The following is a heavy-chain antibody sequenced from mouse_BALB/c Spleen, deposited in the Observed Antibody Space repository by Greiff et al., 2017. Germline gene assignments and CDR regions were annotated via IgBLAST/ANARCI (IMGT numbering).Heavy chain of an antibody. Sequence: EVQVVESGPGLVKPSQSLSLTCSVTGYSITSGYYWNWIRQFPGNKLEWMGYISYDGSNNYNPSLKNRISITRDTSKNQFFLKLNSVTTEDTATYYCAREGGKNYYGSSLFDYWGQGTTLTVSS. CDR3: AREGGKNYYGSSLFDY. CDR2: ISYDGSN. V-gene: IGHV3-6*02. J-gene: IGHJ2*01. CDR1: GYSITSGYY. D-gene: IGHD1-1*01.